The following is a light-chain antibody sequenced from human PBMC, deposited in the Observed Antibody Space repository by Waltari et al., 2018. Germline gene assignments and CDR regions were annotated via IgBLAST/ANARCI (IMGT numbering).Light chain of an antibody. CDR3: YSTDESGDHGL. Sequence: SYELTQPPSVSVSPGQTARNTCSGDALPKKYDYWFHQKPGQSPVLIIYQDNKRPSGIPERFSGSSSGTGATLTIIGAQVDDEGDYYCYSTDESGDHGLFGGGTRLAVL. CDR2: QDN. CDR1: ALPKKY. V-gene: IGLV3-10*01. J-gene: IGLJ3*02.